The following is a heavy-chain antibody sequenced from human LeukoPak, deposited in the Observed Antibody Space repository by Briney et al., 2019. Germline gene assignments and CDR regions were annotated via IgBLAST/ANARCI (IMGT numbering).Heavy chain of an antibody. Sequence: SQTLSLTCTVSGGSISSGDYYWSWIRQSPGKGLEWIGYIYYSGSTYYNPSLKSRVTISVDTSKNQFSLKLSSVTAADTAVYYCASLHYYDSSGYYNWGQGTLVTVSS. CDR2: IYYSGST. J-gene: IGHJ4*02. CDR1: GGSISSGDYY. CDR3: ASLHYYDSSGYYN. V-gene: IGHV4-30-4*01. D-gene: IGHD3-22*01.